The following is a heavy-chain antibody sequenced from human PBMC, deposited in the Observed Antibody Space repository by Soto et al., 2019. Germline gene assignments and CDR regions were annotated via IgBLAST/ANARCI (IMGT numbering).Heavy chain of an antibody. D-gene: IGHD4-17*01. CDR1: GGTFSSYT. CDR2: IIPILGIA. J-gene: IGHJ4*02. Sequence: SVKVSCKASGGTFSSYTISWVRQAPGQGLEWMGRIIPILGIANYAQKFQGRVTITADKSTSTAYMELSSLRSEDTAVYYCAGDGDYGVYYFDYWGQGTLVTVS. CDR3: AGDGDYGVYYFDY. V-gene: IGHV1-69*04.